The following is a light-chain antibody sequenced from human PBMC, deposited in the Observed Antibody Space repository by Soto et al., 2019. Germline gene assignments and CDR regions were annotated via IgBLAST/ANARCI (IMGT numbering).Light chain of an antibody. J-gene: IGLJ1*01. CDR3: SSYTTKSLYV. Sequence: QAVLTHPASLSGSPGQSITISCTGTSSDIGAYDYVSWFQQHPGKAPKLLISGVNNRPSGVSVRFSGSKSDNTASLTISGLQPEDEADYFCSSYTTKSLYVFGTGTKVTVL. CDR1: SSDIGAYDY. CDR2: GVN. V-gene: IGLV2-14*01.